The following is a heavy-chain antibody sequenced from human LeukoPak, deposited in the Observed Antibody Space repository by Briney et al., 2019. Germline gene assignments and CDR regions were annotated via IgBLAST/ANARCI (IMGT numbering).Heavy chain of an antibody. CDR1: GGSISSYY. CDR3: ARLAKGNGVLWSRGNYMDV. D-gene: IGHD3-10*01. Sequence: SETLSLTCTVSGGSISSYYWSWIRQPPGKGLEWIGEINDSGSTSYNPSLKSRVTISLDTSKNQFSLKLTSVTAADTAVYYCARLAKGNGVLWSRGNYMDVWGKGTTVTISS. J-gene: IGHJ6*03. CDR2: INDSGST. V-gene: IGHV4-34*01.